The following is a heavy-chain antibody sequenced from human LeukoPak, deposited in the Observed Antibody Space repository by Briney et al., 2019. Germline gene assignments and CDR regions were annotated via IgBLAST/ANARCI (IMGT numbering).Heavy chain of an antibody. Sequence: SETLSLTCTVSGGSISSYYWSWIRQPPGKGLEWIGYIYYSGSTNYNPSLKSRVTISVDTSKNQFSLKLSSVTAADTAVYYCARVGTLFDIWGQGTMVTVSS. CDR2: IYYSGST. CDR3: ARVGTLFDI. V-gene: IGHV4-59*01. CDR1: GGSISSYY. J-gene: IGHJ3*02. D-gene: IGHD1-26*01.